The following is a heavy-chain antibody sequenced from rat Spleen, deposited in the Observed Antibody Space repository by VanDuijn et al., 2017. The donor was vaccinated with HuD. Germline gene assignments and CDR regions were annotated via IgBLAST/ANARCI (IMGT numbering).Heavy chain of an antibody. V-gene: IGHV5-22*01. CDR2: ITHTGGST. Sequence: EVQLVESGGGLVQPGRSVKVSCTASGFTFSDYYMAWVRQAPKKGLDWVASITHTGGSTYYPDSVKGRFTISRDNAKSTLYLQMNSLRSEDTATYYCARNGDYYRYYYVKDAWGQGASVTVSS. CDR1: GFTFSDYY. CDR3: ARNGDYYRYYYVKDA. D-gene: IGHD1-7*01. J-gene: IGHJ4*01.